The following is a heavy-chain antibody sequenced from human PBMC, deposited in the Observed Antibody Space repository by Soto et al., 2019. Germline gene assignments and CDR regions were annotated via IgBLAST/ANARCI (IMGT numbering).Heavy chain of an antibody. J-gene: IGHJ4*02. Sequence: SATLSLTCTVSGGSISSSRYHWGRIRQPPGKGLEWIGSFYYSGSTYYNPSLKSRATISVDTSKNQFSLKLSSVTAADTAVYYFARRVRATPPRYWGQGIQVTVSS. CDR3: ARRVRATPPRY. V-gene: IGHV4-39*01. CDR1: GGSISSSRYH. D-gene: IGHD1-26*01. CDR2: FYYSGST.